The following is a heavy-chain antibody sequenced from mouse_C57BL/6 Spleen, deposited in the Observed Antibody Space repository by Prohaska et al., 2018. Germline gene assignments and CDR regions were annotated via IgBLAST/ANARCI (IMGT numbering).Heavy chain of an antibody. V-gene: IGHV1-18*01. CDR3: ARRWFFDY. J-gene: IGHJ2*01. Sequence: MGWVKQSHGKSLEWIGDINPNNGGTIYNQKLKGKATLTVDKSSSTAYMELRSLTSEDTAVYYCARRWFFDYWGQGTTLTGAS. CDR2: INPNNGGT. D-gene: IGHD1-1*02.